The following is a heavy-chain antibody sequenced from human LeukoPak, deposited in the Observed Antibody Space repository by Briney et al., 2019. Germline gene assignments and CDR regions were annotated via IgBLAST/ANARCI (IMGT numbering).Heavy chain of an antibody. Sequence: PGGSLRLSCAASGFTFSDYYMSWIRQAPGKGLEWVSYISSSGSTIYYADSVKGRFTISRDNSKNSLYLQMNSLRTEDTALYYCAKAPDPYSSGWYNWFDPWGQGTLVTVSS. CDR2: ISSSGSTI. J-gene: IGHJ5*02. CDR3: AKAPDPYSSGWYNWFDP. V-gene: IGHV3-11*01. D-gene: IGHD6-19*01. CDR1: GFTFSDYY.